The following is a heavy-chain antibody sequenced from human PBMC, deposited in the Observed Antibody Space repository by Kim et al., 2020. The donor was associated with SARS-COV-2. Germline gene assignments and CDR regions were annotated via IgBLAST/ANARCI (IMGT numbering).Heavy chain of an antibody. J-gene: IGHJ4*02. Sequence: GGSLRLSCAASGFSFSAYNMDWVRQAPGKGLEWVSYISTNCATTYYADSVKGRFTISRDNAKNSLYLQINSLRDEDTAVYYCARGSIHTFDYLVQGTLVT. CDR1: GFSFSAYN. CDR2: ISTNCATT. CDR3: ARGSIHTFDY. V-gene: IGHV3-48*02. D-gene: IGHD6-6*01.